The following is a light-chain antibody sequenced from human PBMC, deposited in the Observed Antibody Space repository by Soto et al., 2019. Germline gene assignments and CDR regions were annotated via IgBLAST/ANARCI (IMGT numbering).Light chain of an antibody. CDR3: QQLNAYPLT. CDR2: GAS. J-gene: IGKJ5*01. Sequence: DIQLTQSPSFLSASVGDRVTITCRASQGISSYLAWFQQKPGRAPNLLIYGASTLQSGVPSRFSGSGSGTDFTLTISNLQPEDFATYYCQQLNAYPLTFGQGTRRRL. CDR1: QGISSY. V-gene: IGKV1-9*01.